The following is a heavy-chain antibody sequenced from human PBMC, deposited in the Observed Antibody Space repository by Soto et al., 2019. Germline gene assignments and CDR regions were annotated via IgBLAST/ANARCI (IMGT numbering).Heavy chain of an antibody. CDR1: GFTFSSYA. Sequence: GGSLRLSCAASGFTFSSYAMHWVRQAPGKGLEWVAVISYDGSNKYYADSVKGRFTISRDNSKNTLYLQMNSLRAEDTAVYYCARDHGWTIAARLYYYYGMDVWGQGTTVTVSS. V-gene: IGHV3-30-3*01. J-gene: IGHJ6*02. CDR3: ARDHGWTIAARLYYYYGMDV. D-gene: IGHD6-6*01. CDR2: ISYDGSNK.